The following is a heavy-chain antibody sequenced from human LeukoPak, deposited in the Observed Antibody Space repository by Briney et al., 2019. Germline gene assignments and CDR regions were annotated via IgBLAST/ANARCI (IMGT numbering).Heavy chain of an antibody. J-gene: IGHJ4*02. D-gene: IGHD3-10*01. CDR3: ARNYGSGTQDY. V-gene: IGHV1-2*02. CDR1: GGTFSSYA. CDR2: INPNSGGT. Sequence: ASVKVSCKASGGTFSSYAISWVRQAPGQGLEWMGWINPNSGGTNYAQKFQGRVTMTRDTSISTAYMELSRLRSDDTAVYYCARNYGSGTQDYWGQGTLVTVSS.